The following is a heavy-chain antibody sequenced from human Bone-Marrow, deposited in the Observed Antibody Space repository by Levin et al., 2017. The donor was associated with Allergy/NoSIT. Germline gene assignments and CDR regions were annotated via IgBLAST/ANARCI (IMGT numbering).Heavy chain of an antibody. Sequence: PSETLSLTCTVSGGSISSSSYYWGWIRQPPGKGLEWIGSIYYSGSTYYNPSLKSRVTISVDTSKNQFSLRLSSVTAADTAVYYCARADNSGYDYNFDYWGQGTLVTVSS. D-gene: IGHD5-12*01. J-gene: IGHJ4*02. V-gene: IGHV4-39*07. CDR2: IYYSGST. CDR1: GGSISSSSYY. CDR3: ARADNSGYDYNFDY.